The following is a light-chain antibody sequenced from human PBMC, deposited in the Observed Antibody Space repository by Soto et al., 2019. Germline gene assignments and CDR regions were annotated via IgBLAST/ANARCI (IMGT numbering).Light chain of an antibody. CDR2: GAS. V-gene: IGKV3-20*01. Sequence: EIVLTQSPGTLSLSPGERVTLSCRASQSVTRSFLAWYQQKPGQAPRLLIYGASSRATGIPDRFSGSGSGTDFTLTISRLEPDDFAVYYCHHYGSSPQAFGPGTKVDIK. CDR1: QSVTRSF. J-gene: IGKJ3*01. CDR3: HHYGSSPQA.